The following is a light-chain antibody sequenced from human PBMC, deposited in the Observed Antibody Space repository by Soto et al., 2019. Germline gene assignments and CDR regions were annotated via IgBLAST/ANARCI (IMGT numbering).Light chain of an antibody. CDR3: MQAQQTPPT. V-gene: IGKV2-28*01. CDR1: QSLLQSNGYNY. J-gene: IGKJ1*01. CDR2: FGS. Sequence: DSVMTQSPLSLPVAPGEPASISCNSSQSLLQSNGYNYLDWYLQKPGQSPQLLIYFGSYRASGVPDRFSGSGSGTDFTLEIRRVEAEDVAIYYCMQAQQTPPTFGQGTKVEIK.